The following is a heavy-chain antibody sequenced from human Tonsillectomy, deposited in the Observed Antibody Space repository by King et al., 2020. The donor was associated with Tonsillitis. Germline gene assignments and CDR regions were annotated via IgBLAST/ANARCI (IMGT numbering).Heavy chain of an antibody. D-gene: IGHD5-18*01. V-gene: IGHV4-38-2*02. CDR1: GYSISSGYY. CDR2: IYHSGST. J-gene: IGHJ3*02. Sequence: VQLQESGPGLVKPSETLSLTCAVSGYSISSGYYWGWIRQPPGKGLEWIGSIYHSGSTYYNPSLKSRVTISVDTSKNQFSLKLSSVTAADTAVYYCARDRGIQLWLLGAFDIWGQGKMVTVSS. CDR3: ARDRGIQLWLLGAFDI.